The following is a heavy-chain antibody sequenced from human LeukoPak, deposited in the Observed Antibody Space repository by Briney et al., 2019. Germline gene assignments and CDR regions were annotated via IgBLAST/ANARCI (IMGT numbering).Heavy chain of an antibody. V-gene: IGHV4-4*07. J-gene: IGHJ4*02. CDR3: ARVPWDSSGWPYFDY. CDR2: IYTSGST. D-gene: IGHD6-19*01. Sequence: SETLSVTCTVSGGSISSYYWSWIRQPAGKGLEWIGRIYTSGSTNYNPSLKSRVTMSVDTSKNQFSLKLSSVTAADTAVYYCARVPWDSSGWPYFDYWGQGTLVTVSS. CDR1: GGSISSYY.